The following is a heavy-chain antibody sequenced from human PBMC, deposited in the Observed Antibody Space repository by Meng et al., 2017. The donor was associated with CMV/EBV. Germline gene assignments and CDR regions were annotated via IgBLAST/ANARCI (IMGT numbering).Heavy chain of an antibody. CDR2: ISSSSSYI. D-gene: IGHD1-26*01. CDR3: ARGKHYSGSNLDEAFDI. V-gene: IGHV3-21*01. Sequence: ESLKISCAASGFTFSSYSMNWVRQAPGKGLEWVSSISSSSSYIYYADSVKGRFTISRDNAKNSLYLQMNSLRVEDTAVYYCARGKHYSGSNLDEAFDIWGQGTVVTVSS. J-gene: IGHJ3*02. CDR1: GFTFSSYS.